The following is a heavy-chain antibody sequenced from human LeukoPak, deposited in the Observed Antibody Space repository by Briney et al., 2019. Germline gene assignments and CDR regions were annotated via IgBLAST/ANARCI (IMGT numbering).Heavy chain of an antibody. CDR2: IKQDGSEK. V-gene: IGHV3-7*03. Sequence: GGSLRLSCAASGFTFSSYWMSWVRQAPGKGLEGVAHIKQDGSEKYYVDSVKGRFTISRDNSKNTLYLQMNSLRAEDTAVYCCAKDGPSLRYFDWLSRYYYMDVWGKGTTVTGSS. CDR1: GFTFSSYW. CDR3: AKDGPSLRYFDWLSRYYYMDV. J-gene: IGHJ6*03. D-gene: IGHD3-9*01.